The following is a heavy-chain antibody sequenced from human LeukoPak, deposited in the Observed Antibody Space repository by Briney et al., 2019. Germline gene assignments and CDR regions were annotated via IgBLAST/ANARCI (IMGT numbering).Heavy chain of an antibody. J-gene: IGHJ1*01. CDR3: ARDLRRFYRVGASFQH. CDR1: GFTFDDYG. V-gene: IGHV3-20*04. CDR2: INWNGGST. Sequence: PGGSLRLSCAASGFTFDDYGMSWVRQAPGKGLEWVSGINWNGGSTGYADSVKGRFTISRDNAKNSLYLQMNSLRAEDTALYYCARDLRRFYRVGASFQHWGQGTLVTVSS. D-gene: IGHD1-26*01.